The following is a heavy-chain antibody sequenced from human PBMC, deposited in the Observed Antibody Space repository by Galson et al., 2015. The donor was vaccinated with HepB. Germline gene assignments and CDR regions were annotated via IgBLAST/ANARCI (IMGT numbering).Heavy chain of an antibody. CDR3: ANDQSLAPPLDY. J-gene: IGHJ4*02. CDR2: ISGSGGST. Sequence: SLRLSCAASGFTFSSYAMSWVRQAPGKGLEWVSAISGSGGSTYYADSVKGRFTISRDNSKNTLYLQMNSLRAEDTAVYYCANDQSLAPPLDYWGQGTLVTVSS. V-gene: IGHV3-23*01. D-gene: IGHD6-19*01. CDR1: GFTFSSYA.